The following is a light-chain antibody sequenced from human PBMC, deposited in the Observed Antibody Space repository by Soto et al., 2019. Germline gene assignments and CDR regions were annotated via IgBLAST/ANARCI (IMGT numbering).Light chain of an antibody. CDR3: QKYNNWPRT. J-gene: IGKJ1*01. CDR2: GAS. CDR1: QSLSTN. V-gene: IGKV3-15*01. Sequence: EIVMTQSPATLSVSPGERATFSCRASQSLSTNLAWYQQKPGQAPRLLIYGASTRATGIPTRFSGSGSGTEFTLTISSLQSVDFAIYFCQKYNNWPRTFGQGTKVEIK.